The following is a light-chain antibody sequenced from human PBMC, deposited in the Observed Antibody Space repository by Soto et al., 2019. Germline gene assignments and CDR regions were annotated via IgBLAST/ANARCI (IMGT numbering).Light chain of an antibody. J-gene: IGKJ4*01. CDR2: GAS. V-gene: IGKV1-39*01. CDR1: QNIDIF. Sequence: DIQMTQSPSSLSASVGDRVTITCRASQNIDIFLNWYHQKPGRAPNLLIYGASTLQNGVPSRFSGSGSGTDFSLTSSSLRSEDFGTYYCQQSYSAPPLTFAAGTKVDIK. CDR3: QQSYSAPPLT.